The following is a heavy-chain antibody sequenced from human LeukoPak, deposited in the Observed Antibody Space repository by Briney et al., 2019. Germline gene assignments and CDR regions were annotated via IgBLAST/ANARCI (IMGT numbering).Heavy chain of an antibody. V-gene: IGHV4-39*01. J-gene: IGHJ5*02. D-gene: IGHD2-15*01. Sequence: SETLSLTCTVSGGSISSSSYYWGWIRQPPGKGLEWIGSIYYSGSTYYNPSLKSRVTISVDTSKNQCSLKLSSVTAADTAVYYCARHDFVVVVAATGWFDPWGQGTLVTVSS. CDR1: GGSISSSSYY. CDR2: IYYSGST. CDR3: ARHDFVVVVAATGWFDP.